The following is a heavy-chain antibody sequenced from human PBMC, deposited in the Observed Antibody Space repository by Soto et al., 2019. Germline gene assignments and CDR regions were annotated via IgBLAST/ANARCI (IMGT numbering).Heavy chain of an antibody. V-gene: IGHV5-51*01. CDR2: IYPGDHET. D-gene: IGHD6-13*01. J-gene: IGHJ5*02. Sequence: PGESLTITCQCSGYTFSNVWIGLVRQLPGKGLEWMGIIYPGDHETKYSPSFHGKVTISAVKSLNTAYLPWNSLEASDPAFYFWARSHRSSQYLDPWGPGAMCTVAS. CDR3: ARSHRSSQYLDP. CDR1: GYTFSNVW.